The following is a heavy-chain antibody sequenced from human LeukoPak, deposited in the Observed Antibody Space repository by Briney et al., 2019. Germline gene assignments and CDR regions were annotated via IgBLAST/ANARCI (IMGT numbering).Heavy chain of an antibody. CDR2: INPSGGST. Sequence: ASVTVSCKASGYTFTGYYMHWVRQAPGQGLEWMGIINPSGGSTTYAQKFQGRVTMTMDTSARTVYMELSSLRSEDTAVYYCAKGDLLTGYSAPVGDYWGQGTLVTVSS. J-gene: IGHJ4*02. D-gene: IGHD3-9*01. V-gene: IGHV1-46*01. CDR3: AKGDLLTGYSAPVGDY. CDR1: GYTFTGYY.